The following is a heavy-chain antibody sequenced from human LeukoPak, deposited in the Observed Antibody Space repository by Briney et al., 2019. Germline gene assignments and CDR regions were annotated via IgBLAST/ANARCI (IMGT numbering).Heavy chain of an antibody. V-gene: IGHV4-4*07. D-gene: IGHD2-15*01. Sequence: PSETLSLTCTVSGGSISSYYWSWIRQPAGKGLERIGRIYTSGSTNYNPSLKSRVTMSVDTSKNQFSLKLSSVTAADTAVYYCARDRTLYCSGGSCSYYYYYYYMDVWGKGTTVTVSS. CDR3: ARDRTLYCSGGSCSYYYYYYYMDV. J-gene: IGHJ6*03. CDR1: GGSISSYY. CDR2: IYTSGST.